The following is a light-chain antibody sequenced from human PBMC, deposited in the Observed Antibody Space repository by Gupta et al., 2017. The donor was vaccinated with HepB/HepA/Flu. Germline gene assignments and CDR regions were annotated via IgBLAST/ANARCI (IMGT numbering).Light chain of an antibody. Sequence: DIQMTQSPSSLSASGGDRVTSACRASQSISSYLNWYQQKPGKAPELLIYAASGLQSGVPSRFSGSASGTDFTLTISRLHPEDFATYYFQRSYNTPRTFGQGTKVEIK. J-gene: IGKJ1*01. CDR2: AAS. V-gene: IGKV1-39*01. CDR3: QRSYNTPRT. CDR1: QSISSY.